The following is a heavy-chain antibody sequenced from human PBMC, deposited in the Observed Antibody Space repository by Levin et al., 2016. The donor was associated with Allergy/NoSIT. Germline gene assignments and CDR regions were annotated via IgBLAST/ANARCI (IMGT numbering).Heavy chain of an antibody. Sequence: ASVKVSCKASGYTFTGYYMHWVRQAPGQGLEWMGWINPNSGGTNYAQKFQGRVTMTRDTSISTAYMELSRLRSDDTAVYYCAGDYGDYEDAFDIWGQGTMVTVSS. J-gene: IGHJ3*02. CDR2: INPNSGGT. V-gene: IGHV1-2*02. CDR1: GYTFTGYY. D-gene: IGHD4-17*01. CDR3: AGDYGDYEDAFDI.